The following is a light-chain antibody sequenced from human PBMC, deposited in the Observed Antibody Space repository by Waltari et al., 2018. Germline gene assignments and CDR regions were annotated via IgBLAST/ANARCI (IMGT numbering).Light chain of an antibody. CDR3: QTWGTGIQV. Sequence: LVLTQSPSASASLGASVKLTCSLPGEYSAYAIAWHQQQPLKGPRYLMTVNSDGSHTKGDGLSGRFSGSSSDLDRYLIISRLQSDDEADYFCQTWGTGIQVFGSGTKLTVL. J-gene: IGLJ3*02. CDR1: GEYSAYA. CDR2: VNSDGSH. V-gene: IGLV4-69*01.